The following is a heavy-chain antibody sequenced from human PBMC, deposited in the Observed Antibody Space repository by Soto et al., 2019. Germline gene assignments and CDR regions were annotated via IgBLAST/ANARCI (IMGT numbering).Heavy chain of an antibody. Sequence: AASVKVSCKASGYTFASYYMHWVRQAPGQGLEWMGIINPSGGSTSYAQKFQGRVTMTRDTSTSTVYMELSSLRSEDTAVYYCARDWGATYDSQRGPFGPMFGPWGQGTLVTVSS. CDR3: ARDWGATYDSQRGPFGPMFGP. D-gene: IGHD3-16*01. V-gene: IGHV1-46*01. CDR1: GYTFASYY. J-gene: IGHJ5*02. CDR2: INPSGGST.